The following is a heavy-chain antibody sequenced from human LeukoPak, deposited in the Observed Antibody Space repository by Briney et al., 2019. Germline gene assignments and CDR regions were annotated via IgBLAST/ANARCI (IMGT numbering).Heavy chain of an antibody. Sequence: ASVKVSCKASGYTFTSYDINWVRQAPGQRLEWMGWINAGNGNTKYSQKFQGRVTITRDTSASTAYMELSSLRSEDTAVYYCARDWDGGFDYWGQGTLVTVSS. J-gene: IGHJ4*02. CDR3: ARDWDGGFDY. CDR2: INAGNGNT. V-gene: IGHV1-3*01. D-gene: IGHD4-23*01. CDR1: GYTFTSYD.